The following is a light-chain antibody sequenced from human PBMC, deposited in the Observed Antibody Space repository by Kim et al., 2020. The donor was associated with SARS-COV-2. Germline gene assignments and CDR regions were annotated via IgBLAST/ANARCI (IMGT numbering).Light chain of an antibody. CDR1: QDIRTS. Sequence: DIQMTRSPSSLSASAGDRVTITCQTSQDIRTSLSWYQQKPGKAPKLLIYDASNLQIEVPSRFSGSGSGTDFTFTISSLQPEDFAVYYCQQYKKFPLTFGGGTKLEI. CDR3: QQYKKFPLT. CDR2: DAS. V-gene: IGKV1-33*01. J-gene: IGKJ4*01.